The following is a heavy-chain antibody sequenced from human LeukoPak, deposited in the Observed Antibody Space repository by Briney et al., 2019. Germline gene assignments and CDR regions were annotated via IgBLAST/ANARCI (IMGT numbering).Heavy chain of an antibody. CDR3: ARVRSDWFIDY. CDR2: IYYSGST. Sequence: PSETLSLTCTVSGGSISGYYWSWIRQPPGKGLEWIGYIYYSGSTNYNPSLKSRITVSVDTSKNQFSLKLSSVTAADTAVYYCARVRSDWFIDYWGQGTLVTVSS. D-gene: IGHD6-19*01. CDR1: GGSISGYY. J-gene: IGHJ4*02. V-gene: IGHV4-59*01.